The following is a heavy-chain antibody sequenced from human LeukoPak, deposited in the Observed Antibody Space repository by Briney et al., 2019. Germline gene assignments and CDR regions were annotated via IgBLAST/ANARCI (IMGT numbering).Heavy chain of an antibody. CDR3: ATFAGVVPGGLLL. D-gene: IGHD2-2*01. Sequence: GGTLRLSCVVSGFTPSAFRMSWGWRPPRPGLELVDNIKKDGSEKEYVDSVKGRFSIFRDNAKNSVYLQMNSLRAEDTAVYYCATFAGVVPGGLLLWGKGTTVIVSS. CDR1: GFTPSAFR. V-gene: IGHV3-7*01. CDR2: IKKDGSEK. J-gene: IGHJ6*04.